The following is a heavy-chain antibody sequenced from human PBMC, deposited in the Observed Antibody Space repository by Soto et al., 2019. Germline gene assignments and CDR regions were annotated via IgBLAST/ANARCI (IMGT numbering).Heavy chain of an antibody. Sequence: VASVKVSCKASGGTFSSYAISWVRQAPGQGLEWMGGIIPIFGTANYAQKFQGRVTITADESTSTAYMELSSLRSEDTAVYYCARGNNPYYDFWSGPYYYYYYGMDVWGQGTTVTVSS. J-gene: IGHJ6*02. CDR3: ARGNNPYYDFWSGPYYYYYYGMDV. CDR1: GGTFSSYA. V-gene: IGHV1-69*13. D-gene: IGHD3-3*01. CDR2: IIPIFGTA.